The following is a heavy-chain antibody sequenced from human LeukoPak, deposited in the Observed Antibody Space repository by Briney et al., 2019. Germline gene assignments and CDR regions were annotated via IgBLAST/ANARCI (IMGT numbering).Heavy chain of an antibody. J-gene: IGHJ4*02. CDR1: GYTFTTYY. Sequence: GGSLRLSCAASGYTFTTYYMSWVRQAPGKGLDWVANINQDGGTKYYVDSVKGRFTISRDNAINSVFLQMNSLRAEDTAVYYCARENWTNDFWGQGTLVTVSS. CDR2: INQDGGTK. V-gene: IGHV3-7*01. D-gene: IGHD1/OR15-1a*01. CDR3: ARENWTNDF.